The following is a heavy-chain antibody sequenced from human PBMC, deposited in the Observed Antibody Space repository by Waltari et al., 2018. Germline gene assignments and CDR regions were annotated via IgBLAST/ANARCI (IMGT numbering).Heavy chain of an antibody. CDR2: INHSGST. CDR3: AGGRLTMVRGVIYYYYYMDV. V-gene: IGHV4-34*01. CDR1: GGSFSGYY. J-gene: IGHJ6*03. Sequence: QVQLQQWGAGLLKPSETLSLTCAVYGGSFSGYYWSWIRQPPRKGLEWIGEINHSGSTHYNPPLKSRFTISVDTSKNQFSLELSSVTAAETAVYYCAGGRLTMVRGVIYYYYYMDVWGKGTTVTVSS. D-gene: IGHD3-10*01.